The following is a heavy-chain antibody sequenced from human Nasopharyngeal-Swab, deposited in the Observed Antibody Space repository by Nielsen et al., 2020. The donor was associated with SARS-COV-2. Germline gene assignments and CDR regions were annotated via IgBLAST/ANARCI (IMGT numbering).Heavy chain of an antibody. Sequence: SETLSLTCVVYGGSFSGYYWSWIRQPPGKGLEWIGEVNHSGSTYYNPSLKSRVTISVDTSKNQFSLKLSSVTAADTAVYYCARGKNYVWGTYRYNGWFDPWGQGTLVTVSS. CDR3: ARGKNYVWGTYRYNGWFDP. CDR1: GGSFSGYY. D-gene: IGHD3-16*02. J-gene: IGHJ5*02. CDR2: VNHSGST. V-gene: IGHV4-34*01.